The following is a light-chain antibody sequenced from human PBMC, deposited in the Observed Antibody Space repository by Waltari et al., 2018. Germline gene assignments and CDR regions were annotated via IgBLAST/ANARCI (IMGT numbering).Light chain of an antibody. Sequence: QSALTQPASVSGSPGQSITISCTGTSSDIGSYNHVSWHQQHPGKAPQRILYGVNKRPSGVSNRFSGSKAGKPASLTISGLQAEDEADYYCSSYAGRDTYVVFGGGTKLTVL. CDR2: GVN. V-gene: IGLV2-23*02. J-gene: IGLJ2*01. CDR1: SSDIGSYNH. CDR3: SSYAGRDTYVV.